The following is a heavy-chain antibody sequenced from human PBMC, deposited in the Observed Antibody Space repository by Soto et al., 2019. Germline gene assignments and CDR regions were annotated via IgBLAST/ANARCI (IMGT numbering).Heavy chain of an antibody. D-gene: IGHD3-3*01. Sequence: EVQLLESGGGLIQPGGSLRLSCVGSGFNFGSYVMSWVRQAPGKGLEWVSSMSSGGSHIYYADSVKGRFTISRDESRNTIPLKMHTLKAEDTAVYSCAKDDRFLHWSGFDYWGQGTLVTVSS. CDR2: MSSGGSHI. CDR1: GFNFGSYV. V-gene: IGHV3-23*01. J-gene: IGHJ4*02. CDR3: AKDDRFLHWSGFDY.